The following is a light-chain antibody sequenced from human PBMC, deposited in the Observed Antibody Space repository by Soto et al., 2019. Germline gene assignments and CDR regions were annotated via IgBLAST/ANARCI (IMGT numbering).Light chain of an antibody. CDR3: CLYAVTFYV. CDR1: SSDVGTYDF. CDR2: DVS. V-gene: IGLV2-11*01. J-gene: IGLJ1*01. Sequence: QSDLKKARSGYGSHGGAGTISCTETSSDVGTYDFVSWYQQHPGKAPRLMIFDVSERPSGVPDRFSGSKSGNTASLTISGLQAEDEADYYCCLYAVTFYVFGTGTKVTVL.